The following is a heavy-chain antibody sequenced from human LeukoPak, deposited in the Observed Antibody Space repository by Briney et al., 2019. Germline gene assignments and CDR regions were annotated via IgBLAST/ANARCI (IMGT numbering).Heavy chain of an antibody. J-gene: IGHJ4*02. Sequence: GGSLRLSCAAPGFTFSSYSMNWVRQAPGKGLEWVSSISSSSSYIYYADSVKGRFTISRDNAKNSLYLQMNSLRAEDTAVYYCAREAVVISYFDYWGQGTLVTVSS. D-gene: IGHD4-23*01. CDR2: ISSSSSYI. V-gene: IGHV3-21*01. CDR1: GFTFSSYS. CDR3: AREAVVISYFDY.